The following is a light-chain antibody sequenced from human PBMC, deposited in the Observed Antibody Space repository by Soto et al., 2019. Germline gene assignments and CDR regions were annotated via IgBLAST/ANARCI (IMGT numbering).Light chain of an antibody. V-gene: IGKV1-5*02. J-gene: IGKJ1*01. Sequence: DILMTQSPATLSSSAGDRVTIICRASQSISTLLAWYQQKPGKAPKLLISGASSLESGVPSRFSGSGSGTEFALTISSLQPDDFATYYCQQYYTHSTFGEGTKVDIK. CDR1: QSISTL. CDR3: QQYYTHST. CDR2: GAS.